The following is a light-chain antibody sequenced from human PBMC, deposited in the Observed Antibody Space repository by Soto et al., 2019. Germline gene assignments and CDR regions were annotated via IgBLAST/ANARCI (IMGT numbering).Light chain of an antibody. Sequence: QAVVTQEPSLTVSPGGTVTLTCGSSTGAVTSGHYPYWFQQKPGQAPRTLIYDTSIKHSRTPARFSGSLLGGKAALTLSGAQPEDEADYHRLLSYNGARVFGGGTKLAVL. CDR3: LLSYNGARV. CDR2: DTS. J-gene: IGLJ2*01. CDR1: TGAVTSGHY. V-gene: IGLV7-46*01.